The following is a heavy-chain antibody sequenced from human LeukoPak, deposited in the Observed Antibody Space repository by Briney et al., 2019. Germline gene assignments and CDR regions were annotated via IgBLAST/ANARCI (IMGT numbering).Heavy chain of an antibody. CDR3: ARPSEEVEMDPYYFDY. V-gene: IGHV4-39*01. CDR1: GGSISSGSYY. Sequence: SETLSLTCTVSGGSISSGSYYWGWIRQPPGKGLEWIGSIYYSGSTYYNPSLKSRVTISVDTSKNQFSLKLSSVTVADTAVYYCARPSEEVEMDPYYFDYWGQGTLVTVST. D-gene: IGHD5-24*01. J-gene: IGHJ4*02. CDR2: IYYSGST.